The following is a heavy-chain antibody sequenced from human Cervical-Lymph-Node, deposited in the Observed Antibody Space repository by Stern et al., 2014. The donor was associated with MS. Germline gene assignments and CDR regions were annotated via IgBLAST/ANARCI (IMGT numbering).Heavy chain of an antibody. CDR2: ISGSGDTT. CDR1: GFTFSSYA. J-gene: IGHJ2*01. Sequence: VQLVESGGGLVQPGGSLRLSCTGFGFTFSSYAMTWVRQAPGKGLEWVSAISGSGDTTHYADSVKGRVTVPRKNSRGTLYLEKKWLRAGGQGLFYWGKGLEREGHKLPRPKRGKKWSFEVWGRGTLVTVSS. V-gene: IGHV3-23*04. CDR3: GKGLEREGHKLPRPKRGKKWSFEV. D-gene: IGHD5-24*01.